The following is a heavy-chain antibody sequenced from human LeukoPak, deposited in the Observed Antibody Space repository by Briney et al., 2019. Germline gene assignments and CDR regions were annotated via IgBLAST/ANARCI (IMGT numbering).Heavy chain of an antibody. D-gene: IGHD5-18*01. V-gene: IGHV4-4*09. Sequence: PSETLSLTCAVSVASISNYSWSWIRQAPGKGLEWIGYISTSGSTNYNPSLKSRVSISLDTSNNRFSLNLNFVTAADTAVYFCASPRTSYRYTFDYWGPGALVTVSS. CDR2: ISTSGST. J-gene: IGHJ4*02. CDR3: ASPRTSYRYTFDY. CDR1: VASISNYS.